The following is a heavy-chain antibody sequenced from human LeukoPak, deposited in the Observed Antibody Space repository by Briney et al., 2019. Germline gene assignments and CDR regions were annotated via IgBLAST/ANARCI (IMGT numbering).Heavy chain of an antibody. CDR3: ARDRRDFGTSGDFDY. D-gene: IGHD2-8*01. Sequence: GGSLRLSCAASGFTFSDYYMSGIRQAPGKGLEWVSYISSSGTTIYYVDSVKGRFTISRDNAKNSLYLQMNSLRAEDTAIYYCARDRRDFGTSGDFDYWGQGTLVTVSS. J-gene: IGHJ4*02. V-gene: IGHV3-11*01. CDR2: ISSSGTTI. CDR1: GFTFSDYY.